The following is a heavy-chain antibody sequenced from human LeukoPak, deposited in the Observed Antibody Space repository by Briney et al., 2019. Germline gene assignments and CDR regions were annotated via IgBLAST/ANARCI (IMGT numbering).Heavy chain of an antibody. CDR2: INPKSGGT. CDR1: GYTFTDYN. D-gene: IGHD6-19*01. CDR3: ARSSSGWPLYFDC. V-gene: IGHV1-2*02. J-gene: IGHJ4*02. Sequence: ASVKVSCKASGYTFTDYNLHWVRQAPGEGVEWMGWINPKSGGTKFAQKHQGGVTMTADTSIDTAYLELINLKSDDTAIYYCARSSSGWPLYFDCWGQGTLVTVSS.